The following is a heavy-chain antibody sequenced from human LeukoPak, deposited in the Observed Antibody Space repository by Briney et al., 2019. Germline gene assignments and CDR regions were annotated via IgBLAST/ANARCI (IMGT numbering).Heavy chain of an antibody. J-gene: IGHJ5*02. D-gene: IGHD6-13*01. CDR2: ISSSSSYI. Sequence: GGSLRLSCAASGFTFSSYSMNWVRQAPGKGLEWVSSISSSSSYIYYADSVKGRFTISKDNAKNSLYLQMNSLRAEDTAVYYCARAKVAAAGTVDCFDPWGQGTLVTVSS. CDR1: GFTFSSYS. V-gene: IGHV3-21*01. CDR3: ARAKVAAAGTVDCFDP.